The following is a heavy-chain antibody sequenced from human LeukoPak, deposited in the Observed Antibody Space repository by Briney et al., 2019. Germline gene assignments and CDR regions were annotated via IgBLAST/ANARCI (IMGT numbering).Heavy chain of an antibody. CDR1: GGSISSYY. V-gene: IGHV4-34*01. Sequence: SETLSLTCTVSGGSISSYYWSWIRQPPGKGLEWIGEINHSGSTNYNPSLKSRVTISVDTSKNQFSLKLSSVTAADTAVYYCARGVLRYFLDYWGQGTLVTVSS. CDR2: INHSGST. J-gene: IGHJ4*02. D-gene: IGHD3-9*01. CDR3: ARGVLRYFLDY.